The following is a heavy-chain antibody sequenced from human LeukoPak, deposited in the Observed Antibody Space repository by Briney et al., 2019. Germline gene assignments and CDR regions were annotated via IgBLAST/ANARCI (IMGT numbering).Heavy chain of an antibody. D-gene: IGHD3-3*01. CDR3: ARTEGGLRFLEWSTKNWFDP. CDR1: GYTFTSYD. J-gene: IGHJ5*02. CDR2: MNPNSGNT. Sequence: GASVKVSCKASGYTFTSYDINWVRQATGQGLEWMGWMNPNSGNTGYAQKFQGGVTMTRNTSISTAYMELSSLRSEDTAVYYCARTEGGLRFLEWSTKNWFDPWGQGTLVTVSS. V-gene: IGHV1-8*01.